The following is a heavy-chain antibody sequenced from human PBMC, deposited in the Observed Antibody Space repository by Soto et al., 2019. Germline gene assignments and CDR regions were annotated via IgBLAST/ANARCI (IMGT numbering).Heavy chain of an antibody. CDR1: GVTFSVYY. Sequence: ETLSVTCGVYGVTFSVYYWSGIRQPPGRGLEWIGEIDHSGSTNYNPSLKSRVTISVDKSKNQVSLRLSSVTAADTAVYYCATDSTSYYYGMDVWGQGTKVTVYS. CDR3: ATDSTSYYYGMDV. D-gene: IGHD2-2*01. V-gene: IGHV4-34*08. CDR2: IDHSGST. J-gene: IGHJ6*02.